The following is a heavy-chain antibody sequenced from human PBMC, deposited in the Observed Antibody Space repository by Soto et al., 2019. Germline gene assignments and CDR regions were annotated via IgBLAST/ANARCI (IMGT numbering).Heavy chain of an antibody. CDR1: GYPVTAYY. J-gene: IGHJ3*02. D-gene: IGHD6-19*01. CDR2: INPATGAA. Sequence: QLHLVQSGAVVKKPGASVTVSCSASGYPVTAYYMHWVRQAPGRGLEWMGGINPATGAAKYTQTFQGMVTMPKDTSTSTVVMALSGLTSEYTAVFYCARGGGVGVAGAAAFDMWGQGTLVTVS. CDR3: ARGGGVGVAGAAAFDM. V-gene: IGHV1-2*02.